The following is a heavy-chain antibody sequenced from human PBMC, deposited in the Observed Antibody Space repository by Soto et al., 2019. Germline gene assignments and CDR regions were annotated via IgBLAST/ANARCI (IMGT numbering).Heavy chain of an antibody. CDR2: IYYSGST. CDR1: GGSISSGDYY. D-gene: IGHD3-9*01. CDR3: ARAVGPVGHDILTGYYLLLGSFDY. Sequence: SETLSLTCTVSGGSISSGDYYWSWIRQPPGKGLEWIGYIYYSGSTYYNPSLKSRVTISVDTSKDQFSLKLSSVTAADTAVYYCARAVGPVGHDILTGYYLLLGSFDYWGQGTLVTVSS. V-gene: IGHV4-30-4*01. J-gene: IGHJ4*02.